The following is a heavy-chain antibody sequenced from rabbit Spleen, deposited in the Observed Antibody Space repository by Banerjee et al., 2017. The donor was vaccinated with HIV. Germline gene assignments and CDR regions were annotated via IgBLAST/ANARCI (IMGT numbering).Heavy chain of an antibody. J-gene: IGHJ4*01. CDR2: IYTSSGST. V-gene: IGHV1S40*01. CDR1: GFDLSSYYY. Sequence: VESGGGLVQPGTSLTLTCTASGFDLSSYYYMCWVRQAPGKGLELIACIYTSSGSTYYASWAKGRFTISKTSSTTVTLQMTSLTAADTATYFCARDLVAVIGWNFSLWGPGTLVTVS. D-gene: IGHD1-1*01. CDR3: ARDLVAVIGWNFSL.